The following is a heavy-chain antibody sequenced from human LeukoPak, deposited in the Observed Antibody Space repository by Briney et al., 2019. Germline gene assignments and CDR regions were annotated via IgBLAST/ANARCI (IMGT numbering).Heavy chain of an antibody. D-gene: IGHD4-17*01. J-gene: IGHJ4*02. V-gene: IGHV3-23*01. CDR1: GFTFSSYE. Sequence: GGPLRLSCAASGFTFSSYEMNWVRQAPGKGLEWVSAISGSGGSTYYADSVKGRFTISRDNSKNTLYLQMNSLRAEDTAVYYCAKDGEGYGDYFDYWGQGTLVTVSS. CDR2: ISGSGGST. CDR3: AKDGEGYGDYFDY.